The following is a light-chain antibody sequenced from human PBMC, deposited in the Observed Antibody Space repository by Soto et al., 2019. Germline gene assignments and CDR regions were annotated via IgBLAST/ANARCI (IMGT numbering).Light chain of an antibody. J-gene: IGKJ5*01. V-gene: IGKV3-20*01. Sequence: EIVLTQSSGTLSLSPGERATLSCRASHSVSSNYLAWYQQKPGQAPRLLIYGASSRATDIPDRFSASGSGTDFTLTISRLEPEDFAVYFCQQDGSSPTFGQGTRLDIK. CDR2: GAS. CDR1: HSVSSNY. CDR3: QQDGSSPT.